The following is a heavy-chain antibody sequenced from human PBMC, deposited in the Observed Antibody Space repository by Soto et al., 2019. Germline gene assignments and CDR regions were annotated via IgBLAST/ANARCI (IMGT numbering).Heavy chain of an antibody. CDR1: GGTFSSYA. V-gene: IGHV1-69*13. D-gene: IGHD1-1*01. CDR2: IIPIFGTA. CDR3: ATSGLDWNDVLFAFDI. J-gene: IGHJ3*02. Sequence: GASVKVSCKASGGTFSSYAISWVRQAPGQGLEWMGGIIPIFGTANYAQKFQGRVTITADESTSTAYMELSSLRSEDTAVYYCATSGLDWNDVLFAFDIWGQGTMVTVSS.